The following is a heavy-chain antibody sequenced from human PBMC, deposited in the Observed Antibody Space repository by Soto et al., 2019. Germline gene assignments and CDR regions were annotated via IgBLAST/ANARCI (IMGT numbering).Heavy chain of an antibody. CDR1: VYTFTGYY. CDR3: ARGAIVVVPAAPYWADYYGMDV. J-gene: IGHJ6*02. V-gene: IGHV1-2*04. Sequence: GASVKVSCQASVYTFTGYYMHWVRQAPGQGREWMGWINPNKGGTNYEQKFQGWVTMTRDTSISTAYMELSRLSSDDTAVYYCARGAIVVVPAAPYWADYYGMDVWGQGTTVTVSS. D-gene: IGHD2-2*01. CDR2: INPNKGGT.